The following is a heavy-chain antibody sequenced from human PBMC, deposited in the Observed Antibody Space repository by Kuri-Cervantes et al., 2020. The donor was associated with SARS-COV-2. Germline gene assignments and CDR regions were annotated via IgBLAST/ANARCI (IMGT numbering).Heavy chain of an antibody. CDR3: ARGMVVVPAAVIFLDY. J-gene: IGHJ4*02. CDR2: IYYSGST. V-gene: IGHV4-59*01. CDR1: GGSFSSYY. D-gene: IGHD2-2*01. Sequence: SETLSLTCAVYGGSFSSYYWSWIRQPPGKGLEWIGYIYYSGSTNYNPSLKSRVTISVDTSKNQFSLKLSSVTAADTAVYYCARGMVVVPAAVIFLDYWGQGTLVTVSS.